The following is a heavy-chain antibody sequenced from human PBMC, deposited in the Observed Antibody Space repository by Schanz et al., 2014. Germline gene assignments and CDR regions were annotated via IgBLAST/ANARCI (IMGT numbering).Heavy chain of an antibody. CDR2: IKEDGSQK. Sequence: EVQLVESGGGLVQPGGSLRLSCAASGFSFSNYWMHWVRQGPGSGLVWVATIKEDGSQKYYLVSVKGRFTISRDNARNSLYLQMTSLRAEDTALYYCTRDRAYHSFDYWGQGTLVTVSS. V-gene: IGHV3-7*01. CDR3: TRDRAYHSFDY. D-gene: IGHD1-26*01. J-gene: IGHJ4*02. CDR1: GFSFSNYW.